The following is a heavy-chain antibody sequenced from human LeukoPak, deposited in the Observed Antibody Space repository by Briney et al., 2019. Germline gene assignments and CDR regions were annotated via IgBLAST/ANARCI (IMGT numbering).Heavy chain of an antibody. CDR3: AKAKTAAGSDY. V-gene: IGHV3-23*01. Sequence: GGSLRLSCAASGFTSSSFAMSWVRQPPGKGLEWVSAIGGSGNTYYADSVKGRFTISRDNAKNTLYLQMNSLRAEDTAVYFCAKAKTAAGSDYWGQGTLVTVSS. CDR2: IGGSGNT. J-gene: IGHJ4*02. CDR1: GFTSSSFA. D-gene: IGHD6-13*01.